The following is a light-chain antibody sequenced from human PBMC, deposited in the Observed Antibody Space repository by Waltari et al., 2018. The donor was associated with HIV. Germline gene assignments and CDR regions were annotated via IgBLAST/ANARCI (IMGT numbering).Light chain of an antibody. CDR1: SSNIVLFH. J-gene: IGLJ2*01. CDR3: VSSHDRLSGL. V-gene: IGLV1-47*01. CDR2: RDN. Sequence: QSVLTQPPSASGTPGQRVTISCSGRSSNIVLFHVYWYQQFPGTAPKLLIYRDNQRAPGVLDGYTGPRAGSSAPLVMSRRRSGDCADYYSVSSHDRLSGLLDGGTKV.